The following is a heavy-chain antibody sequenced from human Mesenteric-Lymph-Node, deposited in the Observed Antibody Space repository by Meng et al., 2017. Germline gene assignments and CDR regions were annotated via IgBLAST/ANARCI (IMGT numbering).Heavy chain of an antibody. D-gene: IGHD6-6*01. CDR3: ARADSSSVLVVY. J-gene: IGHJ4*02. CDR1: GFTFSSYW. Sequence: EVQLVEPGGGLVQPGGSLRLSCAASGFTFSSYWMHWVRQAPGKGLVWVSRINSDGSSTSYADSVKGRFTISRDNAKNTLYLQMNSPRAEDTAVYYCARADSSSVLVVYWGQGTLVTVSS. CDR2: INSDGSST. V-gene: IGHV3-74*01.